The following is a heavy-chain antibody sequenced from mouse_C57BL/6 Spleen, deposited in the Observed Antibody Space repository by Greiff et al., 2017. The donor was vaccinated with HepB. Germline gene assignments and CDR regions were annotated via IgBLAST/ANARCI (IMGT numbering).Heavy chain of an antibody. CDR2: INPSTGGT. CDR3: ARREGYDAGTYFAMDY. V-gene: IGHV1-42*01. D-gene: IGHD2-2*01. Sequence: VQLKQSGPELVKPGASVKISCKASGYSFTGYYMNWVKQSPEKSLEWIGEINPSTGGTTYNQKFKAKATLTVDKTSSTAYMQLNSLTSEDSAVYDCARREGYDAGTYFAMDYWGQGTSVTVSS. CDR1: GYSFTGYY. J-gene: IGHJ4*01.